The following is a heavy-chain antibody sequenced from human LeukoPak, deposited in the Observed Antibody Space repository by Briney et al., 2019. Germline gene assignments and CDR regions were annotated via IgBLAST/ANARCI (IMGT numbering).Heavy chain of an antibody. CDR1: GGSISSYY. Sequence: PSETLSLTCTVSGGSISSYYWSWIRQPPGKGLEWIGFIYYTGSSNYNPSLKSRVIISLDTSKNQFFLKLSSVTAADTAVYYCTTLRGSSGWYDYWGQGTLVTASS. V-gene: IGHV4-59*08. J-gene: IGHJ4*02. CDR3: TTLRGSSGWYDY. CDR2: IYYTGSS. D-gene: IGHD6-19*01.